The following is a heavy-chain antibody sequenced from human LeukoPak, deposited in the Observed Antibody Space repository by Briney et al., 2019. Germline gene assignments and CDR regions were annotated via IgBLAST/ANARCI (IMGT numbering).Heavy chain of an antibody. CDR3: ARQGWEQLVPSHYFDY. Sequence: SETLSLTCTVSGGXISSSSYYWGWIRQPPGKGLEWIGSIYYSGSTYYNPSLKSRVTISVDTSKNQFSLKLSSVTAADTAVYYCARQGWEQLVPSHYFDYWGQGTLVTVSS. CDR1: GGXISSSSYY. V-gene: IGHV4-39*01. CDR2: IYYSGST. D-gene: IGHD6-6*01. J-gene: IGHJ4*02.